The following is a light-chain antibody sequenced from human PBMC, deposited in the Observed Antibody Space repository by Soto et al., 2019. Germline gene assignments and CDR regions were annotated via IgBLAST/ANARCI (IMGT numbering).Light chain of an antibody. CDR2: GAS. CDR3: QQYNQWPIT. V-gene: IGKV3-15*01. Sequence: EIVMTQSPATLSVSPGERDTLSCRASQSVGSTLAWYQQKPGQAPRLLIYGASTRATSISARFSGSGSATDFTLTISSLQSEDFAVYYCQQYNQWPITFGQGTRLEIK. CDR1: QSVGST. J-gene: IGKJ5*01.